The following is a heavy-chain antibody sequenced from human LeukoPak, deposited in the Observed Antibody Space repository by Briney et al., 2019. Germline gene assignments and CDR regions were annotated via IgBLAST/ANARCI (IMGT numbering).Heavy chain of an antibody. V-gene: IGHV3-53*01. CDR3: ARDSLGMGWFDP. CDR1: GFTVSSNY. CDR2: IYSGGST. Sequence: GGSLRLSCAASGFTVSSNYMSWVRQAPGKGLEWVSVIYSGGSTYYADSVKGRFTISRDNSENTLYLQMNSLRAEDTAVYYCARDSLGMGWFDPWGQGTLVTVSS. J-gene: IGHJ5*02. D-gene: IGHD7-27*01.